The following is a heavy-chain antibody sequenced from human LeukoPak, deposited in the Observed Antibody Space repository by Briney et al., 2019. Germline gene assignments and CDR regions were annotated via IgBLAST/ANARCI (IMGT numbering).Heavy chain of an antibody. CDR3: ARADSGWPFDY. V-gene: IGHV4-4*07. CDR2: IYANGST. J-gene: IGHJ4*02. Sequence: SETLSLTCTVSGGSISSYYWNWIRQPAGKGLEWIGHIYANGSTNYNPSLKSRVTMSVDTSKNQFSLKLSSVTAADTAVYYCARADSGWPFDYWGQGTLVTVSS. CDR1: GGSISSYY. D-gene: IGHD6-19*01.